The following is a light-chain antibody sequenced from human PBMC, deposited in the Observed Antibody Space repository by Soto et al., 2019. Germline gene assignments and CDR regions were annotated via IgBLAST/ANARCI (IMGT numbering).Light chain of an antibody. CDR3: QQYHNWPPLYT. CDR1: QSVASN. Sequence: EIVMTQSPASLSVSPGDGATLSCRASQSVASNVAWYQQKPGQGPRLLIHGASTRAVGVPARFSGSGSGTDFTLTINSLQSEDFAVYYCQQYHNWPPLYTFGQGTKLQIK. V-gene: IGKV3-15*01. J-gene: IGKJ2*01. CDR2: GAS.